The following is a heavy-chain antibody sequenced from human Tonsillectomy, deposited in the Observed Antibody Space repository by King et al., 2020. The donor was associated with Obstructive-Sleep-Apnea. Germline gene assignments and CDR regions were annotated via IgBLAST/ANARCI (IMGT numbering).Heavy chain of an antibody. J-gene: IGHJ6*02. CDR1: GFTFSSYW. D-gene: IGHD2-15*01. CDR3: AGDCSGGSCYYPYYYGMDV. CDR2: IKQDGSEK. V-gene: IGHV3-7*01. Sequence: VQLVESGGGLVQPGGSLRLSCAASGFTFSSYWMSWVRQAPGKGLEWVANIKQDGSEKYYVDSVKGRFTISRANAKNSLYMQMNSLRAEDPAVYYCAGDCSGGSCYYPYYYGMDVWGQGTTVTVSS.